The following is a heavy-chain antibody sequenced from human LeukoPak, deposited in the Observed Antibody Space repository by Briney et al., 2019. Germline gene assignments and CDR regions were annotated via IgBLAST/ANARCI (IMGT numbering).Heavy chain of an antibody. CDR2: IYSGGST. V-gene: IGHV3-66*01. Sequence: GGSLRLSCAASGFTVSSNYMSWVRQAPGKGLEWVSVIYSGGSTYYADSVKGRFTISRDNSKNTLYLQMNSLRAEDTAVYYCARDSRDILTGQYYFDYWGQGALVTVSS. J-gene: IGHJ4*02. CDR1: GFTVSSNY. CDR3: ARDSRDILTGQYYFDY. D-gene: IGHD3-9*01.